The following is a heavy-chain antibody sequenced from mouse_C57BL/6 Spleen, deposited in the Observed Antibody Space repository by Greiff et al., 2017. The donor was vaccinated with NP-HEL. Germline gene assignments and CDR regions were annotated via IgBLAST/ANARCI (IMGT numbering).Heavy chain of an antibody. CDR1: GFTFSSYC. J-gene: IGHJ3*01. V-gene: IGHV5-6*01. CDR3: AGDGGSSGPAWFAY. CDR2: ISSGGSYT. D-gene: IGHD3-2*02. Sequence: EVKLVESGGDLVKPGGSLKLSCAASGFTFSSYCMSWVRQTPDKRLEWVANISSGGSYTYYPDSVKGRFTISRDNAKNTLYLQMSSLKSEDTAMYYCAGDGGSSGPAWFAYWGQGTLVTVSA.